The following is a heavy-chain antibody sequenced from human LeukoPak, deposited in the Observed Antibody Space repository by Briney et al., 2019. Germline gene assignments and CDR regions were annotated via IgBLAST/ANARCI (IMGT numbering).Heavy chain of an antibody. V-gene: IGHV5-51*01. CDR2: IYVGDSDT. CDR3: VRPYSLRHWYFDL. D-gene: IGHD4-11*01. CDR1: GFILRSYW. Sequence: GESLKISCESSGFILRSYWIAWVRQMPGKGLEWMGMIYVGDSDTRYSPSFQGQVIMSADKSISTAFLQWRSLKASDTAMYYCVRPYSLRHWYFDLWGRGTLVTVSS. J-gene: IGHJ2*01.